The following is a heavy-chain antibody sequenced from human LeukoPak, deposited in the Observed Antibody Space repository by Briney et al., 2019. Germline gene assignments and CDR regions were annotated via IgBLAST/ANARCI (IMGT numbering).Heavy chain of an antibody. CDR3: ARETFGYMDV. V-gene: IGHV1-69*05. CDR2: IIPIFGTA. Sequence: ASVKVSCKASGGTFSSYAINWVRQAPEQGLGWMGGIIPIFGTANYAQKFQGRGTITTDESTSTAYMELSSLRSEDTAVYYCARETFGYMDVWGKGTTVTVSS. J-gene: IGHJ6*03. CDR1: GGTFSSYA. D-gene: IGHD3-3*01.